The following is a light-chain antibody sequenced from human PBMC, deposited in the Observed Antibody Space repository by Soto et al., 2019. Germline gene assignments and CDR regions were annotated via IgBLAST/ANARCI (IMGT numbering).Light chain of an antibody. CDR2: DVS. CDR3: SSYASSSTLV. V-gene: IGLV2-14*01. Sequence: QSALTQPASVSGSPGQSITISCTGTSSDVGGYNYVSWYQQHPGKAPKLIIYDVSNRPSGVTNRFSGSKYGNTASLTISGLQAAGEADSSGSSYASSSTLVLGRGTKLNVL. CDR1: SSDVGGYNY. J-gene: IGLJ2*01.